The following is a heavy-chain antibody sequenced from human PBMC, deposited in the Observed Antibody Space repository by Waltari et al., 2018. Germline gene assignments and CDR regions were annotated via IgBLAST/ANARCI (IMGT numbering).Heavy chain of an antibody. CDR1: GGPMTNQY. J-gene: IGHJ4*02. CDR3: ARGFVLNYYDSSSYYFDG. V-gene: IGHV4-59*11. Sequence: HVQLQESGPGLVKPSETLSLTCTVSGGPMTNQYWSWIRQSPGGGLEWIGEVDHTGKVNYNPSLKSRFTISVDTSKNQFSLKTSSLIAADTATYYCARGFVLNYYDSSSYYFDGWSQGTLATVSS. D-gene: IGHD3-22*01. CDR2: VDHTGKV.